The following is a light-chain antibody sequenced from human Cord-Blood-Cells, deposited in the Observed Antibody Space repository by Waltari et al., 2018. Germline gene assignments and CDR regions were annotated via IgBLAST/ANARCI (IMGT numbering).Light chain of an antibody. V-gene: IGKV1-5*01. CDR2: DAS. CDR1: QSISSW. Sequence: DIQMTQSPSTLSASVGDRVTITCRASQSISSWLAWYQQKPGKAPKLLIYDASSLESWVPSRFSGSESGTEFTLTISSLQPDEFATYYCQQYNSYLTFGGGTKVEIK. J-gene: IGKJ4*01. CDR3: QQYNSYLT.